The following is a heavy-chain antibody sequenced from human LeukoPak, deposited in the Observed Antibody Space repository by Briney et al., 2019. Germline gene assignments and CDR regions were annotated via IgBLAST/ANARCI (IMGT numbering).Heavy chain of an antibody. CDR1: GFTFNIYT. CDR3: ARSRHLVY. D-gene: IGHD6-13*01. Sequence: PGGSLRLSCAASGFTFNIYTMNWVRQAPGKGLEWVSSISPSSSSIYYADSVKGRFTISRDNAKNSLFLQVNSLTDDDTAVYYCARSRHLVYWGQGTLVTVSS. V-gene: IGHV3-48*02. J-gene: IGHJ4*02. CDR2: ISPSSSSI.